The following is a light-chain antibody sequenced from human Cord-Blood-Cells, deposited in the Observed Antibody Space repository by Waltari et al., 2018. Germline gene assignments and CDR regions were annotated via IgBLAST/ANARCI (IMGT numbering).Light chain of an antibody. Sequence: QSSLTQPASGSGAPGQSITIPCTGTSRDVWRYNLVFWYQHDPGKGPKLMICEGSKRPSGVSNLFSGSKSGNTASLTISGLQAEGEADYYCCSYAGSSTLVFGGGTKLTVL. J-gene: IGLJ2*01. CDR3: CSYAGSSTLV. CDR2: EGS. CDR1: SRDVWRYNL. V-gene: IGLV2-23*01.